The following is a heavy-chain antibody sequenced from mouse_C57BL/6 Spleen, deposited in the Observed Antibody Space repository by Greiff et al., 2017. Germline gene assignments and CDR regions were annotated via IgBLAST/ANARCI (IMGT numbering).Heavy chain of an antibody. D-gene: IGHD1-1*01. J-gene: IGHJ4*01. CDR1: GYSFTDYN. V-gene: IGHV1-39*01. Sequence: EVQLQQSGPELVKPGASVKISCKASGYSFTDYNMNWVKQSNGKSIEWIGVINPNYGTTSYNQKFKGKATLTVDQSSSTAYMQLNSLTSEDSAVYYCARGYYGSSYEGNYAMDYWGQGTSVTVSS. CDR3: ARGYYGSSYEGNYAMDY. CDR2: INPNYGTT.